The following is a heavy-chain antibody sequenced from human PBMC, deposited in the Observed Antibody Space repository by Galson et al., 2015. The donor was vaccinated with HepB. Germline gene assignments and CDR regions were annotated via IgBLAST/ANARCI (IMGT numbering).Heavy chain of an antibody. J-gene: IGHJ6*03. D-gene: IGHD3-16*01. CDR1: GFTFSAYW. V-gene: IGHV3-7*01. Sequence: SLRLSCAAPGFTFSAYWMNWVRQAPGKGLEWVATIKQDGSGQYSVDSVKGRFAISRDNAKNSLYLQMSSLRGDDTAVYYCVRYDWASGYMDVWGKGTTVTVSS. CDR3: VRYDWASGYMDV. CDR2: IKQDGSGQ.